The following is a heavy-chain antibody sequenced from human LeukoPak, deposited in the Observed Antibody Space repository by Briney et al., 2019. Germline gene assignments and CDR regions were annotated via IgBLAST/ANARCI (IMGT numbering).Heavy chain of an antibody. Sequence: GGSLRLSCAASGFAFNNYAMSWVRQAPGKGLEWVSVISGSGGSTYYADSVKGRFTISRDNSKNTLYLQMNSLRAEDTAVYYCAKVDYSDPWGQGTLVTVSS. CDR1: GFAFNNYA. CDR2: ISGSGGST. D-gene: IGHD4/OR15-4a*01. J-gene: IGHJ5*02. V-gene: IGHV3-23*01. CDR3: AKVDYSDP.